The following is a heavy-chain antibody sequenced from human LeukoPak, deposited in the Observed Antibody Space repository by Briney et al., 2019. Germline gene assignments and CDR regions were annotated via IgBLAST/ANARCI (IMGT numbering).Heavy chain of an antibody. J-gene: IGHJ4*02. Sequence: PGGSLRLSSAPSVDILRTYTISCVRQAPGKGLEWVSSLSTASSFIYYADSVKGRFTISRDNAKNTLDLQMNSLRAEDTAVYYCARGTGLFDYWGQGTQVTVSS. CDR2: LSTASSFI. CDR3: ARGTGLFDY. V-gene: IGHV3-21*01. D-gene: IGHD1-1*01. CDR1: VDILRTYT.